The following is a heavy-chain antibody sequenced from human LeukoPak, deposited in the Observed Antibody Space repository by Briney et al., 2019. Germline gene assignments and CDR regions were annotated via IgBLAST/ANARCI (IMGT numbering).Heavy chain of an antibody. J-gene: IGHJ4*02. CDR1: GFTFSSYG. CDR3: ARADDFWSGYYTDY. D-gene: IGHD3-3*01. Sequence: PGGSLRLSCAASGFTFSSYGMSWVRQAPGKGLEWVSAVSSSGGTTYYADSVKGRFTISRDNSKNTLSLQMNSLRAEDTAVYYCARADDFWSGYYTDYWGQGTLVTVSS. V-gene: IGHV3-23*01. CDR2: VSSSGGTT.